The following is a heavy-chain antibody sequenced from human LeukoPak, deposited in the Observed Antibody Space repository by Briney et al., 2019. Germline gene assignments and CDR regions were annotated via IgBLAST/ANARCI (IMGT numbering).Heavy chain of an antibody. V-gene: IGHV4-38-2*02. CDR1: GYSISSGYY. D-gene: IGHD3-22*01. CDR3: ARGPYSYDSSGAFDI. Sequence: SETLSLTCTVSGYSISSGYYWGWVRQPPGKWLEWIGSIYHSGSTNYNPSLKSRVTISVDTSKNQFSLKLSSVTAADTAVYFCARGPYSYDSSGAFDIWGQGTMVTVSS. CDR2: IYHSGST. J-gene: IGHJ3*02.